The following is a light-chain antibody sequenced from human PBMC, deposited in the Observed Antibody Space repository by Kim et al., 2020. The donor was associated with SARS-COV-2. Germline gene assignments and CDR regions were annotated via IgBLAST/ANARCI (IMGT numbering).Light chain of an antibody. CDR3: ATHDESQVV. CDR1: ISNIGSNT. CDR2: GDD. Sequence: TPGQRGTIFCSGSISNIGSNTVTWYQQLPGAAPKLLIYGDDLRPPRVPDRFSGSKSGTSASLAISGLQSEDEADYYCATHDESQVVFGGGTQLTVL. J-gene: IGLJ3*02. V-gene: IGLV1-44*01.